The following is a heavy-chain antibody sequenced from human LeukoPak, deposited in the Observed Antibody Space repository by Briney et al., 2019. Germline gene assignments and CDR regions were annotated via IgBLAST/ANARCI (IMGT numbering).Heavy chain of an antibody. CDR1: GLNFSRNW. J-gene: IGHJ3*02. CDR3: ARDYDYFSGHNLDAYDI. V-gene: IGHV3-7*01. CDR2: IKEDGSAK. D-gene: IGHD2-15*01. Sequence: GGSLRLSCAASGLNFSRNWMTWVRQAPGKGLEWVANIKEDGSAKSYVDSVKGRFTISRDNAKNSLYLQISSLRVEDTAVYYCARDYDYFSGHNLDAYDIWGQGTTVTVSS.